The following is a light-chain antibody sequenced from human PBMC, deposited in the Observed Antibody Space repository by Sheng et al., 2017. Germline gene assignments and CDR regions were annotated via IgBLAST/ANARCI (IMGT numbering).Light chain of an antibody. J-gene: IGKJ1*01. V-gene: IGKV1-9*01. Sequence: QLTQSPSSLSASVGDRVIITCRASQGISTYLAWYQQKPEKAPNLLIYGASTLQSGVPSRFSGSGSGTDFTLTISSLQPEDFATYYCQQYHVSSTFGQGTKVEIK. CDR2: GAS. CDR1: QGISTY. CDR3: QQYHVSST.